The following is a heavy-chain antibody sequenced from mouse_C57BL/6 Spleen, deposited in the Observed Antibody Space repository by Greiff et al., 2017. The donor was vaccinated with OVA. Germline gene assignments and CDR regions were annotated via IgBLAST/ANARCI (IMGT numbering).Heavy chain of an antibody. Sequence: VQLQQSGAELVRPGASVKLSCKASGYTFTDYYINWVKQRPGQGLEWIARIYPGSGNTYYNEKFKGKATLTAEKSSSTAYMQLSSLTSEDSAVYFCARGPIYYGNLYYFDYWGQGTTLTVSS. CDR1: GYTFTDYY. CDR3: ARGPIYYGNLYYFDY. CDR2: IYPGSGNT. J-gene: IGHJ2*01. V-gene: IGHV1-76*01. D-gene: IGHD2-1*01.